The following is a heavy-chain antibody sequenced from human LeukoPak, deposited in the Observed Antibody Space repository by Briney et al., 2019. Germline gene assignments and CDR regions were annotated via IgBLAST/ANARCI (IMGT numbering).Heavy chain of an antibody. CDR2: IYYSGST. Sequence: SETLSLTCTVSGGSISSYYWSWIPQPPGKGLEWIGYIYYSGSTNYNPSLKSRVTISVDTSKNQFSLKLSSVTAADTAVYYCARENIRITMMGIDPWGQGTLVTVSS. CDR3: ARENIRITMMGIDP. V-gene: IGHV4-59*12. J-gene: IGHJ5*02. D-gene: IGHD3-22*01. CDR1: GGSISSYY.